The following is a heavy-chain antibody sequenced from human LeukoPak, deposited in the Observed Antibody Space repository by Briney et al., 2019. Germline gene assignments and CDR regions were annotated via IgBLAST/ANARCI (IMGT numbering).Heavy chain of an antibody. CDR1: GGSISGYY. CDR3: ARDRPDGYSHGHRYYNMDV. Sequence: SETLSLTCAVSGGSISGYYWTWIRQSAGRGLEYIGRIHFAGSTNYNPSLGGRLTLSIDTSKNQISLWLSSVTAADAAVYYCARDRPDGYSHGHRYYNMDVWGKGTTVTVSS. D-gene: IGHD6-13*01. J-gene: IGHJ6*03. CDR2: IHFAGST. V-gene: IGHV4-4*07.